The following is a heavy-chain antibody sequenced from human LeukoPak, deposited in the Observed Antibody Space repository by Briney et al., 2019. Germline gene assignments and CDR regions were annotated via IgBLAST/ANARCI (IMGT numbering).Heavy chain of an antibody. V-gene: IGHV1-18*01. Sequence: ASVKVSCKASGYTFTSYGISWVRQAPGQGLEWMGWISAYNGNTNYAQKLQGRVTMTTDTSTSTAYTELRSLRSDDTAVYYCARDLYSSSAGGTFDHWGQGTLVTVSS. CDR1: GYTFTSYG. CDR2: ISAYNGNT. CDR3: ARDLYSSSAGGTFDH. J-gene: IGHJ4*02. D-gene: IGHD6-6*01.